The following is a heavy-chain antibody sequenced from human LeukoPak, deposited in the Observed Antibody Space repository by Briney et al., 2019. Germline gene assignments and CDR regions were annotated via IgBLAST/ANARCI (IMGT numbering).Heavy chain of an antibody. Sequence: GGSLRLSCAATGFTLNMDWMHWVRQAPGKGLVWVSRIDTDGSSTRYEDSVKGRFTISRDNAKNMLYLQMNSLRAEDTAVYYCARDAVYCGGDCYLFDPWGQGTLVTVSS. CDR1: GFTLNMDW. D-gene: IGHD2-21*01. CDR2: IDTDGSST. V-gene: IGHV3-74*01. CDR3: ARDAVYCGGDCYLFDP. J-gene: IGHJ5*01.